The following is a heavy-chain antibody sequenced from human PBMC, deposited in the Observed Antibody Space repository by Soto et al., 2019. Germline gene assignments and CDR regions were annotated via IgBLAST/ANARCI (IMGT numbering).Heavy chain of an antibody. CDR3: AHPRGYGVFDAYDI. Sequence: PGGSLRLSCAASGFTFSTYAMSWVRQAPGKGLEWVSAISGSGSDTFHADSVKGRFTISRDNSISTLFLQMNSLRTEDTAVYYCAHPRGYGVFDAYDIWGQGALATVSS. D-gene: IGHD2-8*01. CDR1: GFTFSTYA. V-gene: IGHV3-23*01. J-gene: IGHJ3*02. CDR2: ISGSGSDT.